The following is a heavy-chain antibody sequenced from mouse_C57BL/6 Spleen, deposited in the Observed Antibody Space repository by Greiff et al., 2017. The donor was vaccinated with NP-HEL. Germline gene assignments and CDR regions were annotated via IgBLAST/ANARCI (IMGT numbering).Heavy chain of an antibody. CDR1: GFSFNTYA. D-gene: IGHD2-1*01. CDR2: IRSKSNNYAT. CDR3: VRPVGNYYAMDY. Sequence: EVQLVESGGGLVQPKGSLKLSCAASGFSFNTYAMNWVRQAPGKGLEWVARIRSKSNNYATYYADSVKDRFTISRDDSESMLYLQMNNLKTEDTAMYYCVRPVGNYYAMDYWGQGTSVTVSS. V-gene: IGHV10-1*01. J-gene: IGHJ4*01.